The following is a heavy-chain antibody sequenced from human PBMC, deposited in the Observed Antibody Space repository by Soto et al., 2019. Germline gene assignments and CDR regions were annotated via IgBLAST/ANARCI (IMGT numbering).Heavy chain of an antibody. CDR1: GFTFSGSA. D-gene: IGHD3-10*01. Sequence: EVQLVESGGGLVQPGGSLKLSCAASGFTFSGSAMHWVRQASGKGLEWVGRIRSKANSYATEYGASVKGRFTISRDDSKNTAYLQMTSLKTEDTAVYYFTVEGSGSNRYWGQGTLVTVSS. V-gene: IGHV3-73*01. CDR3: TVEGSGSNRY. CDR2: IRSKANSYAT. J-gene: IGHJ4*02.